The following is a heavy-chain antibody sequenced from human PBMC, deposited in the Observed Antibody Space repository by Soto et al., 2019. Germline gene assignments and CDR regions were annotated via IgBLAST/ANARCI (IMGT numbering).Heavy chain of an antibody. J-gene: IGHJ6*02. V-gene: IGHV3-53*01. D-gene: IGHD3-3*01. CDR3: TIFGVMPYYYYGMDV. CDR1: GFTVSSNY. CDR2: IYSGGST. Sequence: GGSLRLSCAASGFTVSSNYMSWVRQAPGKGLEWVSVIYSGGSTYYADSVKGRFTISRDNSKNTLYLQMNSLRAEDTAVYYCTIFGVMPYYYYGMDVWGQGTTVTVSS.